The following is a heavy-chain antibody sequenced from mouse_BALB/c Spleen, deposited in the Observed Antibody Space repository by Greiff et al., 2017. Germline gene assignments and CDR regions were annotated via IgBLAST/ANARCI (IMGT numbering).Heavy chain of an antibody. J-gene: IGHJ3*01. D-gene: IGHD3-3*01. V-gene: IGHV5-17*02. CDR2: ISSGSSTI. Sequence: EVHLVESGGGLVQPGGSRKLSCAASGFTFSSFGMHWVRQAPEKGLEWVAYISSGSSTIYYADTVKGRFTISRDNPKNTLFLQMTSLRSEDTAMYYCARGGQGFAYWGQGTLVTVSA. CDR1: GFTFSSFG. CDR3: ARGGQGFAY.